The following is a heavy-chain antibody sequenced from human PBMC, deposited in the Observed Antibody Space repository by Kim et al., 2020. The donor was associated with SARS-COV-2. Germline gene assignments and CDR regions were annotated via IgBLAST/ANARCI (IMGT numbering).Heavy chain of an antibody. CDR2: ISGRGDTT. V-gene: IGHV3-23*01. D-gene: IGHD6-13*01. Sequence: GGSLRLSCAASGLTSSSSAMSWARQAPGKGLEWVSVISGRGDTTYYADSVKGRFTISRDNSKNTLYLQMNSLRAEDTAVYYCATVERDSSSWTHFDYWGQGTLVSVSS. CDR3: ATVERDSSSWTHFDY. CDR1: GLTSSSSA. J-gene: IGHJ4*02.